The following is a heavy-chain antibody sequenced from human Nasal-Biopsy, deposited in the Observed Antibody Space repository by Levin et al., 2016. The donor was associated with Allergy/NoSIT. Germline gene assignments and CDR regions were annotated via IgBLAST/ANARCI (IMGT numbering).Heavy chain of an antibody. CDR1: GLTFDDYT. D-gene: IGHD5-18*01. CDR2: ISWDGSST. CDR3: ARDIWSGYNYGLFDF. J-gene: IGHJ4*02. V-gene: IGHV3-43*01. Sequence: GGSLRLSCAASGLTFDDYTMHWVRQAPGKGLEWVSRISWDGSSTLYADSVKGRFTISRDNIKNSLFLQMNSLRTDDTALYYCARDIWSGYNYGLFDFWGQGTLVTVSS.